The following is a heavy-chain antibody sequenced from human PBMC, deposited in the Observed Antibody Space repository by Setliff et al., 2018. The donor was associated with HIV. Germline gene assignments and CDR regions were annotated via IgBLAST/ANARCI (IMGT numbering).Heavy chain of an antibody. V-gene: IGHV4-34*01. CDR2: ISQSGSA. Sequence: LSLTCAVYGGSLTASYYNWFRQPPGKGLEWIGDISQSGSASYNSSLKIRVTMSVDQSKNQFSLTLTSMTAADTAVYFCARDQRLPGVQPPYWYFDLWGRGTLVTVSS. CDR3: ARDQRLPGVQPPYWYFDL. D-gene: IGHD7-27*01. J-gene: IGHJ2*01. CDR1: GGSLTASY.